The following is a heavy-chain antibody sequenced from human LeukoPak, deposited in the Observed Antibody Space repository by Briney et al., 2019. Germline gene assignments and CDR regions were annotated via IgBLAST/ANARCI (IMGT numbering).Heavy chain of an antibody. CDR3: ARETQPRDYYDSSGYHFDY. V-gene: IGHV1-2*02. J-gene: IGHJ4*02. CDR1: GYTFTGYY. Sequence: ASVKVSCKASGYTFTGYYMHWVRQAPGQGLEWMGWNNPNSGGTNYAQKFQGRVTMTRDTSISTAYMELSRLRSDDTAVHYCARETQPRDYYDSSGYHFDYWGQGTLVTVSS. CDR2: NNPNSGGT. D-gene: IGHD3-22*01.